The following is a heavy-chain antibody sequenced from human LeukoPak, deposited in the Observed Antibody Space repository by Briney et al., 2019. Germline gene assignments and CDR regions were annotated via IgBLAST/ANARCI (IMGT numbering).Heavy chain of an antibody. CDR1: GFTFSSYA. Sequence: QTGGSLRLSRAASGFTFSSYAMSWVRQAPGKGLEWVSAISGSGGSTYYADSVKGRFTISRDNSKNTLYLQMNSLRAEDTAVYYCASYSSMVRGVITFDYWGQGTLVTVSS. D-gene: IGHD3-10*01. J-gene: IGHJ4*02. CDR3: ASYSSMVRGVITFDY. V-gene: IGHV3-23*01. CDR2: ISGSGGST.